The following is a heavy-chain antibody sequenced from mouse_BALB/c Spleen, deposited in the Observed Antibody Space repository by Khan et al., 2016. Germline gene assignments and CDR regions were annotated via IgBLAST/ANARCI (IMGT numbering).Heavy chain of an antibody. CDR1: GYSITSDYA. CDR3: ARGVRPYAMDY. Sequence: EVQLQESGPGLVKPSQSLSLTCTVTGYSITSDYAWNWIRQFPGNKLEWMGYISYSGSTSYNPSLKSRISITRDTSKNQFFLQLNSVTTEDTATYYWARGVRPYAMDYWGQGTAVTVSS. D-gene: IGHD2-14*01. J-gene: IGHJ4*01. V-gene: IGHV3-2*02. CDR2: ISYSGST.